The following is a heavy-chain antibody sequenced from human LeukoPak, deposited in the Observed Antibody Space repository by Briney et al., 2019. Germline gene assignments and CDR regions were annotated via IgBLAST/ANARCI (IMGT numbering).Heavy chain of an antibody. J-gene: IGHJ3*02. CDR2: TYYRSKWYN. CDR1: GDSVSSNSAA. V-gene: IGHV6-1*01. Sequence: SQTLSLTCAISGDSVSSNSAAWNWIRQSPSRGLEWLGRTYYRSKWYNDYAASVKSRITINPDTSKNQFSLQLNSVTPEDTAVYYCARDRSRGLYYDSSGYFSPFDAFDIWGQGTMVTVSS. D-gene: IGHD3-22*01. CDR3: ARDRSRGLYYDSSGYFSPFDAFDI.